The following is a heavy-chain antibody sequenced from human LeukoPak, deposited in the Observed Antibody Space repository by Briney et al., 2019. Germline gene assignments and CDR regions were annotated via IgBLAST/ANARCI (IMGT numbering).Heavy chain of an antibody. CDR1: GFTFDDYG. D-gene: IGHD2-2*01. CDR3: ARAVASIVVVPAATLNAFDI. Sequence: GGSLRLSCAASGFTFDDYGMSWVRQAPGKGLEWVPGINWNGGSTGYADSVKGRFTISRDNAKNSLYLQMNRLRAEDTALYYCARAVASIVVVPAATLNAFDIWGQGTMVTVSS. CDR2: INWNGGST. V-gene: IGHV3-20*04. J-gene: IGHJ3*02.